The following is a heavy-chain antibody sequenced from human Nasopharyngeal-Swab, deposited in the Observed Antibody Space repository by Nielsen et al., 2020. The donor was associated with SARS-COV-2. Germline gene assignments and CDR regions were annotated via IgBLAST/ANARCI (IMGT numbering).Heavy chain of an antibody. V-gene: IGHV4-39*01. CDR1: GGSILSSTYY. Sequence: SETLSLTCTVSGGSILSSTYYWGWIRQPPGKGLEWIGRIYYSGSTYYNPSLKSRVTISVDTSKNQFSLKLSSVTAADTAVYYCARPNYDSSGYYRGQGAFDIWGQGTMVTVSS. CDR2: IYYSGST. D-gene: IGHD3-22*01. J-gene: IGHJ3*02. CDR3: ARPNYDSSGYYRGQGAFDI.